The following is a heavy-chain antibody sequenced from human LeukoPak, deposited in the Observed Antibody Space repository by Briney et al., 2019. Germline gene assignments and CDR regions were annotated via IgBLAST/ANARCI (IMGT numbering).Heavy chain of an antibody. CDR1: GGSISSYY. J-gene: IGHJ6*03. CDR3: AREGLGQLAAYYYMDV. V-gene: IGHV4-4*09. Sequence: PSETLSLTCTVSGGSISSYYWSWIRQPPGKGLEWIGYIYTSGSTNYNPSLKSRVTISVDTSKNQFSLKLSSVTAADTAVYYCAREGLGQLAAYYYMDVWGKGTTVTVSS. CDR2: IYTSGST. D-gene: IGHD6-6*01.